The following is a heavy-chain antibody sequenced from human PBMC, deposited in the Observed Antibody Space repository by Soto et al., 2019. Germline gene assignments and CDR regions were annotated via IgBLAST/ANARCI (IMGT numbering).Heavy chain of an antibody. D-gene: IGHD6-13*01. V-gene: IGHV4-34*01. Sequence: SETLSLTCAVYGGSFSGYYWSWIRQPPGKGLEWIGEINHSGSTNYNPSLKSRVTISVDTSKNQFSLKLSSVTAADTAVYYCARGLGIAAANGSHSLDYWGQGTLVTVSS. J-gene: IGHJ4*02. CDR3: ARGLGIAAANGSHSLDY. CDR1: GGSFSGYY. CDR2: INHSGST.